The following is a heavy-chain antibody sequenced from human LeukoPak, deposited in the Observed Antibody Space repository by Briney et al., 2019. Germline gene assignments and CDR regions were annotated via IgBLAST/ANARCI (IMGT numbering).Heavy chain of an antibody. Sequence: SETLSLTRTVSGGSISTSNYYWGWIRQPPGKGLGWIGNIFYSGSTYYSPSVKSRVTISVDTSKNQFSLKLSSVTAADTAVYYCARGAMVRGEYYFDYWGQGTLVTVSS. V-gene: IGHV4-39*07. CDR3: ARGAMVRGEYYFDY. CDR2: IFYSGST. CDR1: GGSISTSNYY. D-gene: IGHD3-10*01. J-gene: IGHJ4*02.